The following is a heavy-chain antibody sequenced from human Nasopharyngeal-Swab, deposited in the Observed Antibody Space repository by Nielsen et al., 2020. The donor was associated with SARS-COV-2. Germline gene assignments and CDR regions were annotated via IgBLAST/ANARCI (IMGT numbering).Heavy chain of an antibody. V-gene: IGHV1-46*01. Sequence: ARQAPGQGLEWMGIINPSGGSTSYAQKFQGRVTMTRDTSTSTVYMDLSSLRSEDTAVYYCARITVAAADYWGQGTLVTVSS. J-gene: IGHJ4*02. CDR3: ARITVAAADY. CDR2: INPSGGST. D-gene: IGHD6-19*01.